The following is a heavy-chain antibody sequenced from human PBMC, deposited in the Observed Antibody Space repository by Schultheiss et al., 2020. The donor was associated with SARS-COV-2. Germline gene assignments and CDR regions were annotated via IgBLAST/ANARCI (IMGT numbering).Heavy chain of an antibody. Sequence: GGSLRLSCAASGFTFSSYGMHWVRQAPGKGLEWVAVIWYDGSNKYYADSVKGRFTISRDNSKNTLYLQMNSLRAEDTAVYYCARGSQYQLSRLDYWGQGTLVTVSS. V-gene: IGHV3-30*19. J-gene: IGHJ4*02. D-gene: IGHD2-2*01. CDR2: IWYDGSNK. CDR1: GFTFSSYG. CDR3: ARGSQYQLSRLDY.